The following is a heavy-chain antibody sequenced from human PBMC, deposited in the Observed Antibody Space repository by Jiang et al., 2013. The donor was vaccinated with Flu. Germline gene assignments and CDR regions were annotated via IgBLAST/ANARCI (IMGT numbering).Heavy chain of an antibody. J-gene: IGHJ3*02. D-gene: IGHD5-24*01. Sequence: TLSLTCAVYGGSVQWLLLELDPPAPGKGLEWIGEINHSGSTNYNPSLKSRVTISVDTSKNQFSLKLSSVTAADTAVYYCARAFVEMATITDLQFFDIWGQGTMVTVSS. CDR1: GGSVQWLL. CDR3: ARAFVEMATITDLQFFDI. CDR2: INHSGST. V-gene: IGHV4-34*01.